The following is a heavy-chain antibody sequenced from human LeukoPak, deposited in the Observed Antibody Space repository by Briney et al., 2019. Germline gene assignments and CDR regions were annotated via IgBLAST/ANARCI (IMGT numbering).Heavy chain of an antibody. D-gene: IGHD6-19*01. CDR1: GFTFSSYA. V-gene: IGHV3-23*01. Sequence: PGGSLRLSCAASGFTFSSYAMSWVRQAPGKGLEWVSGIIGSGGSTYYADSVKGRFTISRDNSKNTLYLQMNSLRAEDTAVYYCAKDQYSSGWYFTYQFDYWGQGTLVTVSS. CDR3: AKDQYSSGWYFTYQFDY. J-gene: IGHJ4*02. CDR2: IIGSGGST.